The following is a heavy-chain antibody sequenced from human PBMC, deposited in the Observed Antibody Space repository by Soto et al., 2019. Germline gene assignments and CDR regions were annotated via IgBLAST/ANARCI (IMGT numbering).Heavy chain of an antibody. Sequence: EVQLLQTGGGLVQPGGSLRLSCAASGFIFSTYAMNWVRQAPGKGLEWVSAINANGGTTYYAESVRGRFTISRDNSINTLYLQMSRMRTEDTAVYYCAHPRGYGVFDAVDIWGKGTMVTVSS. V-gene: IGHV3-23*01. CDR1: GFIFSTYA. D-gene: IGHD4-17*01. CDR3: AHPRGYGVFDAVDI. J-gene: IGHJ3*02. CDR2: INANGGTT.